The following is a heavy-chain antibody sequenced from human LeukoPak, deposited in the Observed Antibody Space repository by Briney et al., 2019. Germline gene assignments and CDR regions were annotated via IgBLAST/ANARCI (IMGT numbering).Heavy chain of an antibody. Sequence: ASVKVSCKASGYTFISYYMHWVRQAPGQGLEWMGIINPSGGSTSYAQKFQGRVIMTRERSTSTVYMELSSLRSEDTAVYYCARVVHDDVWGSYRPGYHFDYWGQGTLVTVSS. V-gene: IGHV1-46*01. J-gene: IGHJ4*02. D-gene: IGHD3-16*02. CDR3: ARVVHDDVWGSYRPGYHFDY. CDR1: GYTFISYY. CDR2: INPSGGST.